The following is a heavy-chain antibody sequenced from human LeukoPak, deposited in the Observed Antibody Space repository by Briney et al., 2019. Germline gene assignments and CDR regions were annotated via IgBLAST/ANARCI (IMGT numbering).Heavy chain of an antibody. CDR3: AKLLGEEY. J-gene: IGHJ4*02. Sequence: SETLSLTCAVYGGSFSGYYWSWIRQPPGKGLEWIGEINHSGSTNYNPSLKSRVTISVDTSKNQFSLKLSSVTAADTAVYYCAKLLGEEYWGQGTQVVVSS. D-gene: IGHD6-6*01. V-gene: IGHV4-34*01. CDR2: INHSGST. CDR1: GGSFSGYY.